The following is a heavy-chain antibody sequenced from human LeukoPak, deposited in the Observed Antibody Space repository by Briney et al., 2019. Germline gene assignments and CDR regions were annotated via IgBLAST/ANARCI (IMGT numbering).Heavy chain of an antibody. CDR1: GFTFSSYR. CDR3: TSAAVAGTVY. D-gene: IGHD6-19*01. J-gene: IGHJ4*02. Sequence: GGSLRLSCAASGFTFSSYRMNWVRRAPGKGLEWVSSVSSSSSYIYYADSVKGRYTISRDNAKNSLYLQMNSLRDDDTAVYYCTSAAVAGTVYWGQGTLVTVSS. V-gene: IGHV3-21*01. CDR2: VSSSSSYI.